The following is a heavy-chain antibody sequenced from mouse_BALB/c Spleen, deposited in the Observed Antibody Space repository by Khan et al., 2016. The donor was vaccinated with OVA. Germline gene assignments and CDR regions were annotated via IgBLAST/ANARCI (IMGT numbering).Heavy chain of an antibody. V-gene: IGHV5-17*02. CDR2: ISSGSSTI. Sequence: EVQLVESGGGLVQPGGSRKLSCAASGFTFSSFGMHWVRQALEKGLEWVAYISSGSSTIYYADTVKGRCTISRDNPKNPRFLQLTSVRSEDTAMYYCARFHLYYGYLDYWGQGTTLTVSS. D-gene: IGHD1-1*01. CDR1: GFTFSSFG. J-gene: IGHJ2*01. CDR3: ARFHLYYGYLDY.